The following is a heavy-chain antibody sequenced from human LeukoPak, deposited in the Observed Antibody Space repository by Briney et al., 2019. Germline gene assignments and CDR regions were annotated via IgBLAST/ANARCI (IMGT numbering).Heavy chain of an antibody. V-gene: IGHV3-30*02. J-gene: IGHJ4*02. CDR2: IRYDGSNK. Sequence: GGSLRLSRAASGFTFSSYGMHWVRQAPGKGLEWVAFIRYDGSNKYYADSVKGRFTISRDNSKNTLYLQMNSLRAEDTAVYYCARVDTAMGSADYWGQGTLVAVSS. CDR3: ARVDTAMGSADY. CDR1: GFTFSSYG. D-gene: IGHD5-18*01.